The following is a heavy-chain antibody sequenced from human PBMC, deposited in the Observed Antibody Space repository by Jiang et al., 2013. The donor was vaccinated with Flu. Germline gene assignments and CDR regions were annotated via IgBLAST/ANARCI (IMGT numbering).Heavy chain of an antibody. J-gene: IGHJ5*02. Sequence: NYNPSLKSRVTISVDTSKNQFSLKLSSVTAADTAVYYCARTRGAAGTDSGFDPWGQGTLVTVSS. CDR3: ARTRGAAGTDSGFDP. D-gene: IGHD6-13*01. V-gene: IGHV4-4*09.